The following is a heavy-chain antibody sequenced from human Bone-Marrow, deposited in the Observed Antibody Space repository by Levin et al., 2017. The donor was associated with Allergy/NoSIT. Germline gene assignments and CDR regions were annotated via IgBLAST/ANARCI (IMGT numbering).Heavy chain of an antibody. Sequence: SETLSLTCTVSGGSISSGSYYWSWIRQPAVKGLEWIGRIYTSGSTNYNPSLKSRVTISVDTSKNQFSLKLSSVTAADTAVYYCARDSLGFGAELNYYYYMDVWGKGTTVTVSS. CDR1: GGSISSGSYY. CDR3: ARDSLGFGAELNYYYYMDV. J-gene: IGHJ6*03. CDR2: IYTSGST. V-gene: IGHV4-61*02. D-gene: IGHD3-10*01.